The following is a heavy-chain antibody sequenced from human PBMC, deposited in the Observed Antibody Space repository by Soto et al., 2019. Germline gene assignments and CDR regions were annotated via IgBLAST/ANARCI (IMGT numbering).Heavy chain of an antibody. CDR2: TYYRSKWYN. J-gene: IGHJ6*03. CDR3: ARDLDTYSSSSSYYYYYMDV. V-gene: IGHV6-1*01. CDR1: GDSVSSNSAA. Sequence: QTLSLTCAISGDSVSSNSAAWNWIRQSPSRGLEWLGRTYYRSKWYNDYAVSVKSRITINPDTSKNQFSLQLNSVTPEDTAVYYCARDLDTYSSSSSYYYYYMDVWGKGTTVTVSS. D-gene: IGHD6-13*01.